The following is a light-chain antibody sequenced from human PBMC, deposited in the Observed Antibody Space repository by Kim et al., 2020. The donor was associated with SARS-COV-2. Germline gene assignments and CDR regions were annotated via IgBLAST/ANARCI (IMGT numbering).Light chain of an antibody. CDR2: GAS. CDR1: QSASSSY. J-gene: IGKJ4*01. Sequence: EIVLTQSPGTLSLSPGERATLSCRASQSASSSYLAWYQQKPGQAPRLLIYGASSRATGIPDRFSGSGSGTDFTLTISRLEPEDIAVYYCQQYGSSPLTFGGGTKVDIK. V-gene: IGKV3-20*01. CDR3: QQYGSSPLT.